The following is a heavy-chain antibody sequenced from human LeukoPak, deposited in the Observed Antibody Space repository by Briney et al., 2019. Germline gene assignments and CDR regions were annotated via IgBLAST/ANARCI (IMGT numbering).Heavy chain of an antibody. CDR2: IGAYNGNT. CDR1: GYTFTSYG. Sequence: GASVKVSGKASGYTFTSYGISWVRQAPGQGLEWMGWIGAYNGNTNYAQKLQGRVTMTTDTSTSTAYMELRSLRSDDTAVYYCARDSSFYGSGSYSPFDYWGQGTLVSVSS. CDR3: ARDSSFYGSGSYSPFDY. J-gene: IGHJ4*02. V-gene: IGHV1-18*01. D-gene: IGHD3-10*01.